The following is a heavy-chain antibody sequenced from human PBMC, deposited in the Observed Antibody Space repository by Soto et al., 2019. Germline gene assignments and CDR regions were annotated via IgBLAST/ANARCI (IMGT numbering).Heavy chain of an antibody. Sequence: LEISCKGSGYTFTAYWIGWVRQMPGKGLEWMGIIYPGDSDTRYSPSFQGQVTISADKSISTAYLQWSSLKASDTAMFYCARGGYSGNSKDPFYIWGPGTMVTVSS. CDR1: GYTFTAYW. J-gene: IGHJ3*02. D-gene: IGHD6-25*01. CDR3: ARGGYSGNSKDPFYI. V-gene: IGHV5-51*01. CDR2: IYPGDSDT.